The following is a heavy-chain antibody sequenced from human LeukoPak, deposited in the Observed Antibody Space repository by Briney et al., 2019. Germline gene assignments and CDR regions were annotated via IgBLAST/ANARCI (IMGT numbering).Heavy chain of an antibody. CDR3: ARDAGYDSSGYEY. CDR1: GFTVSSNY. V-gene: IGHV3-66*01. Sequence: GGSLRLSCAASGFTVSSNYMSWVRQAPGKGLEWVSVICSGGSTYYADSVKGRFIISRDNSKNMVYLQMNSLTADDTAVYYCARDAGYDSSGYEYWGQGTLVTVSS. CDR2: ICSGGST. D-gene: IGHD3-22*01. J-gene: IGHJ4*02.